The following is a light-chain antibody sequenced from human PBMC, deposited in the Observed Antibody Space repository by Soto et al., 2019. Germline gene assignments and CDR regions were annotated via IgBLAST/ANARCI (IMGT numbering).Light chain of an antibody. J-gene: IGLJ3*02. CDR1: SSDVGGYNY. Sequence: QSALTQPRSVSGSPGQSVTISCTGTSSDVGGYNYVSWYQQYPGKAPKLMIYDVSKRPSGVPDRFSGSKSGNTASLTFSGLQAEDEADYYCCSYAGSYTWVFGGGTKLTV. V-gene: IGLV2-11*01. CDR2: DVS. CDR3: CSYAGSYTWV.